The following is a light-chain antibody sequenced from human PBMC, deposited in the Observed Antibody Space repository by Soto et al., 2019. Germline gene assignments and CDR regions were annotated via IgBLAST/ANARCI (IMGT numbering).Light chain of an antibody. CDR1: QNVSDS. V-gene: IGKV1-33*01. CDR2: DVS. Sequence: PVGDRVTITCRASQNVSDSLTWYQQTPGKAPDLLISDVSKLERGVASRFSGSGSGTDFTLTITSLQPEDIATYYCQQVGSDPFTFGGGTKVDIK. CDR3: QQVGSDPFT. J-gene: IGKJ4*01.